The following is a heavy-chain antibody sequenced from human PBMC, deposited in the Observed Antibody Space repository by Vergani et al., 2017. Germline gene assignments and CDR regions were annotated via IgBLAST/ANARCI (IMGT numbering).Heavy chain of an antibody. D-gene: IGHD3-9*01. CDR1: GYSFTSYW. CDR2: IDPSDSYT. Sequence: EVQLVQSGAEVKKPGESLRISCKGSGYSFTSYWISWVRQMPGKGLEWMGRIDPSDSYTNYSPSFQGHVTISADKSISTAYLQWSSLKASDTAMYYCARLIEYDILTGYPANXFDPWGQGTLVTVSS. V-gene: IGHV5-10-1*01. J-gene: IGHJ5*02. CDR3: ARLIEYDILTGYPANXFDP.